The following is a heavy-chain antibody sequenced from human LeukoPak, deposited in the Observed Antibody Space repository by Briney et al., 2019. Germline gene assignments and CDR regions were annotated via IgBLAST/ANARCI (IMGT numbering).Heavy chain of an antibody. CDR1: GGSISSYY. D-gene: IGHD2-2*01. J-gene: IGHJ6*03. Sequence: SETLSLTCTVSGGSISSYYWSWIRQPAGKGLEGIGRIYTSGSTNYNPSLKSRVTMSVDTSKNQFSLKLSSVTAADTAVYYCARFMGPSCSSTSCQGYYYYYMDVWGKGTTVTVSS. CDR2: IYTSGST. CDR3: ARFMGPSCSSTSCQGYYYYYMDV. V-gene: IGHV4-4*07.